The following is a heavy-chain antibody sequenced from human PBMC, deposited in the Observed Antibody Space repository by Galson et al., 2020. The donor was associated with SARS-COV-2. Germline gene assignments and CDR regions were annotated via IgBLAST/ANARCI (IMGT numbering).Heavy chain of an antibody. Sequence: GGSLRLSCAASGFRFSSNYMSWVRQAPGKGLEWVSIIYTGGQTYYGDSVKGRFTISRDTSKNTLYLQMNNLRDEDTAVYHCASGYSSSWYTIDQWGQGTQVTVSS. CDR3: ASGYSSSWYTIDQ. J-gene: IGHJ4*02. CDR1: GFRFSSNY. CDR2: IYTGGQT. D-gene: IGHD6-13*01. V-gene: IGHV3-66*01.